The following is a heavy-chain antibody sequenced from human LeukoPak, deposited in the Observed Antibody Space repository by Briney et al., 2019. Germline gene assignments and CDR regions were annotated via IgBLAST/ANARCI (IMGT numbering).Heavy chain of an antibody. V-gene: IGHV4-34*01. CDR1: GGSFSGYY. CDR2: INHSGST. CDR3: ARGLGAFDI. Sequence: SETLSLTCAVYGGSFSGYYWSWIRQPPGKGLEWIGEINHSGSTNYNPSLKSRVTISVDTSKNQFSLKLSSVTAADTAAYYCARGLGAFDIWGQGTMVTVSS. J-gene: IGHJ3*02.